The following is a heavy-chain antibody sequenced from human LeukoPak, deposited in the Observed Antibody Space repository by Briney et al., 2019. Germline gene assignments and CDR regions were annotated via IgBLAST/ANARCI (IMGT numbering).Heavy chain of an antibody. CDR3: AKDPHFYDFWSGYYKLKWFDP. V-gene: IGHV3-23*01. Sequence: XSXVRQAPXXGLEWVSAISGSGGSTYYADSVKGRFTISRDNSKNTLYLQMNSLRAEDTAVYYCAKDPHFYDFWSGYYKLKWFDPWGQGTLVTVSS. CDR2: ISGSGGST. J-gene: IGHJ5*02. D-gene: IGHD3-3*01.